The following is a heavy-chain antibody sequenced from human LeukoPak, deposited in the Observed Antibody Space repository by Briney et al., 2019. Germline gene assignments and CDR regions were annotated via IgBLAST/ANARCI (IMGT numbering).Heavy chain of an antibody. J-gene: IGHJ3*02. Sequence: PSEILSLTCNVSGGSISSSSYYWGWIRQPPGKGLEWIGRIYYSGTTYYNPSLKSRVTISLDTSKNQFSLKLSSVTAADTAVYYCARDGNYGGNSVDAFDIWGQGTMVTVSS. D-gene: IGHD4-23*01. CDR1: GGSISSSSYY. CDR2: IYYSGTT. V-gene: IGHV4-39*07. CDR3: ARDGNYGGNSVDAFDI.